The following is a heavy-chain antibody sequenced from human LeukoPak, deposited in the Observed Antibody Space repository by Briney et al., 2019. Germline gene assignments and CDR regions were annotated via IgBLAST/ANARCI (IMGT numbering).Heavy chain of an antibody. D-gene: IGHD6-13*01. J-gene: IGHJ5*02. CDR3: ARDRLVGIAAAGTGSWFDP. Sequence: GSLRLSCAASGFTFSSYWMHWVRQAPGKGLVWVSRINSDGSSTSYADPVEGRFTISRDNAKNTLYLQMNSLRAEDTAVYYCARDRLVGIAAAGTGSWFDPWGQGTLVTVSS. V-gene: IGHV3-74*01. CDR2: INSDGSST. CDR1: GFTFSSYW.